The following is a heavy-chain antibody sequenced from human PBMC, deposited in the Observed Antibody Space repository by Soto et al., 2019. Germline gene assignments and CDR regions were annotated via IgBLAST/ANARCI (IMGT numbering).Heavy chain of an antibody. CDR1: GYTFTSYY. V-gene: IGHV1-46*01. J-gene: IGHJ6*02. CDR2: INPSGGST. CDR3: ARGEEAAADTAMGPYYYYGMDV. Sequence: QVQLVQSGAEVKKPGASVKVSCKASGYTFTSYYMHWVRQAPGQGLEWMGIINPSGGSTSYAQKVQGRVTMTRDTSTSTVYMELSSLRSEDTAVYYCARGEEAAADTAMGPYYYYGMDVWGQGTTVTVSS. D-gene: IGHD5-18*01.